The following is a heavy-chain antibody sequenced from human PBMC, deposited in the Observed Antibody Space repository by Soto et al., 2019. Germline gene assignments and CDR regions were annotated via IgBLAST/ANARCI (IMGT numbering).Heavy chain of an antibody. CDR1: GGTFSTYA. J-gene: IGHJ4*02. D-gene: IGHD5-18*01. Sequence: QVQLVQSGAEVKKPESSVKVSCKAPGGTFSTYAISWVRQAPGQGLEWMGGIIPMFGTANYAQRFQDRVTXTXXEATNTVYRGLSSLRSEDTAVYFCASGIQLWLRRINNGYSGWGQGTLVTVSS. CDR3: ASGIQLWLRRINNGYSG. CDR2: IIPMFGTA. V-gene: IGHV1-69*05.